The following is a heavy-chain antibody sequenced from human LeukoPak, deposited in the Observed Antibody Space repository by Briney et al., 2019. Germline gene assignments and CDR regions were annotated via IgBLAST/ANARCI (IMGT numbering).Heavy chain of an antibody. CDR2: VFDSGRT. CDR1: GGSMTTHH. V-gene: IGHV4-59*11. J-gene: IGHJ4*02. Sequence: PSETLSLTCTVSGGSMTTHHWNWIRQTPGKGLEWIGYVFDSGRTKENPSLKSRVTLSADTSKNQLSLRLSSVTAADTTVYYCTTIKRGNIFGYFDFWGQGILVTVSS. D-gene: IGHD5-18*01. CDR3: TTIKRGNIFGYFDF.